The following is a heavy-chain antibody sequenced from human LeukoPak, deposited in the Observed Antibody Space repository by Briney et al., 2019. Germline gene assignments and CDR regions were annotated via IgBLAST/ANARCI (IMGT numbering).Heavy chain of an antibody. CDR3: ATFSPYYYGSGTRLNWFDP. Sequence: GASVKVSCKVSGYTLTELSMHWVRQAPGKGLEWMGGFDPEDGETIYAQKFQGRVTMTEDTSTDTAYMELSSLRSEDTAVYYCATFSPYYYGSGTRLNWFDPWGQGTLVTVSS. CDR2: FDPEDGET. V-gene: IGHV1-24*01. D-gene: IGHD3-10*01. CDR1: GYTLTELS. J-gene: IGHJ5*02.